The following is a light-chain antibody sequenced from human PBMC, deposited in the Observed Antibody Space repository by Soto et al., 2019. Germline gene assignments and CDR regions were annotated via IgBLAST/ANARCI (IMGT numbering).Light chain of an antibody. V-gene: IGKV3-20*01. Sequence: EIVLTQSPDTLSLSPGERATLSCRASQSVSSSYLAWYQQKPGQAPRLLIYGASSRATGIPDRFSGSGSGTDFTLTISRLEPEDFAVYYCQQSGSSPQTFGQGTKVDIK. J-gene: IGKJ1*01. CDR3: QQSGSSPQT. CDR2: GAS. CDR1: QSVSSSY.